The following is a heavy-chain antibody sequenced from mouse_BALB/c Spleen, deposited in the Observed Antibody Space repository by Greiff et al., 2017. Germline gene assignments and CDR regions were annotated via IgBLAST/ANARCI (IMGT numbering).Heavy chain of an antibody. CDR2: IWAGGST. CDR1: GFSLTSYG. Sequence: VQGVESGPGLVAPSQSLSITCTVSGFSLTSYGVHWVRQPPGKGLEWLGVIWAGGSTNYNSAIMSRLSISKDNSKSQVFLKMNSLQTDDTAMYSCARNYYGSSYFDYWGQGTTLTVSS. J-gene: IGHJ2*01. CDR3: ARNYYGSSYFDY. D-gene: IGHD1-1*01. V-gene: IGHV2-9*02.